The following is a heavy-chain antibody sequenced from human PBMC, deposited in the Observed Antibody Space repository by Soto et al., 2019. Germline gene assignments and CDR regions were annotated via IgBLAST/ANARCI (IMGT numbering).Heavy chain of an antibody. D-gene: IGHD3-22*01. Sequence: QVQLVQSGAEVKKPGSSVKVSCKASGGTFSSYAINWVRQAPGQGLEWMGGIIPIFGTANHAQRFQGRVTITADESTSTAYRELSSLRSEDTAVYYCARDRGPSSGYYPDWFDPWGQGTLVTVSS. J-gene: IGHJ5*02. CDR3: ARDRGPSSGYYPDWFDP. CDR2: IIPIFGTA. CDR1: GGTFSSYA. V-gene: IGHV1-69*12.